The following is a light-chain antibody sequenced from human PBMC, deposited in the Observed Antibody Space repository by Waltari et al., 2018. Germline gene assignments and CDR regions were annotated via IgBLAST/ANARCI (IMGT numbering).Light chain of an antibody. V-gene: IGLV2-8*01. J-gene: IGLJ2*01. Sequence: QSALTQPPSASGSPGQSVTISCTGTSSDVGGFDYVHWYQQPPGKVPRLMIYEVSKRPSGVPDRFSGSKSGNTASLTVSGLQVEDEADYYCSSFAGSSQMLFGGGTKLTVL. CDR1: SSDVGGFDY. CDR2: EVS. CDR3: SSFAGSSQML.